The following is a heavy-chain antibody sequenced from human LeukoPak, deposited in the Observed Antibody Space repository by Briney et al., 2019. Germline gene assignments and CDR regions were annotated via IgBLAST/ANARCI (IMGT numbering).Heavy chain of an antibody. CDR1: GFTFSSYG. Sequence: GRSLRLSCAASGFTFSSYGMHWVRQAPGKGLEWVAVISYDGSNKYYADSVKGRFTISRDNSKNTLYLQMNSLRAEDTAVYCCAKDPGSTVTTSDYWGQGTLVTVSS. J-gene: IGHJ4*02. D-gene: IGHD4-17*01. V-gene: IGHV3-30*18. CDR3: AKDPGSTVTTSDY. CDR2: ISYDGSNK.